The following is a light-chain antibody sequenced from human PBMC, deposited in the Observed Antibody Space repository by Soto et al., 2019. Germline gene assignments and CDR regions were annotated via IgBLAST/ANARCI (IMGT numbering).Light chain of an antibody. CDR1: QSISSY. CDR2: AAS. V-gene: IGKV1-39*01. J-gene: IGKJ3*01. Sequence: DIQMTQSPSSLSASVGDRVTITCRASQSISSYLNWYQQKPGKAPKLLIYAASSLQSGVPSRFSGSGSGTDFTLTISSLRHEAFATYYCQQSYSTPLLTFGPGTKWISN. CDR3: QQSYSTPLLT.